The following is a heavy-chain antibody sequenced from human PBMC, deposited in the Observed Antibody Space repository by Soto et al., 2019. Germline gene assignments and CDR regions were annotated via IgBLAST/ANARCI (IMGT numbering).Heavy chain of an antibody. CDR3: ARGNTMVRGVIITSSYWFDP. D-gene: IGHD3-10*01. CDR1: GGSFSGYY. V-gene: IGHV4-34*01. Sequence: TLSLTCAVYGGSFSGYYWSWIRQPPGKGLEWIGEINHSGSTNYNPSLKSRVTISVDTSKNQFSLKLSSVTAADTAVYYCARGNTMVRGVIITSSYWFDPWGQGTLVTVSS. J-gene: IGHJ5*02. CDR2: INHSGST.